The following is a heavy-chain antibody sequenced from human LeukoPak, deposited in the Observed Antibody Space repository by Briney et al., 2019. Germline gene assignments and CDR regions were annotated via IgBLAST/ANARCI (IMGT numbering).Heavy chain of an antibody. J-gene: IGHJ4*02. CDR3: AEGGTGGQLLAIAY. CDR1: RFTFSSYA. CDR2: ISGSGGST. Sequence: GGSLRLSCTGSRFTFSSYAMSSVRQAPGKGLEWVSAISGSGGSTYYADSVKGRFTISRDNSKNTLYLQMKSLGGEDTAVYYCAEGGTGGQLLAIAYWGQGTLVTVSS. D-gene: IGHD2-2*01. V-gene: IGHV3-23*01.